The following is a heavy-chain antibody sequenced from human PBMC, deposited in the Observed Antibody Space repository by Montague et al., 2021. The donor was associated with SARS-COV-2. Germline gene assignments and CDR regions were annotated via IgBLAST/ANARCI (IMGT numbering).Heavy chain of an antibody. CDR3: AKGSTYYFASGGYPNYFDP. D-gene: IGHD3-10*01. Sequence: SLRLSCAASGFTFSSYAMILVRQAPGKGLEWVSTISSTGGSTYYADSVKGRFIISRDNSRNTVYMQMNNLRAEDTAVYYCAKGSTYYFASGGYPNYFDPWGQGTLVSVSS. CDR1: GFTFSSYA. J-gene: IGHJ5*02. CDR2: ISSTGGST. V-gene: IGHV3-23*01.